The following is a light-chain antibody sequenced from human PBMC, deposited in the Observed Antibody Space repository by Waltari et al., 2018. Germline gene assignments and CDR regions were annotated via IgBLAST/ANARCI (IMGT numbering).Light chain of an antibody. V-gene: IGLV2-14*03. Sequence: QSALTQPASVSGSPGQSISISCTGTSIDIGHYDYVSWYQQQPGKAPKMMIYDVSHRPSGVSNRFSGSQSGNTASLISSGLQSEDEGDYYCRSYSGTNTRVIFGGGTKLTAL. CDR1: SIDIGHYDY. J-gene: IGLJ2*01. CDR2: DVS. CDR3: RSYSGTNTRVI.